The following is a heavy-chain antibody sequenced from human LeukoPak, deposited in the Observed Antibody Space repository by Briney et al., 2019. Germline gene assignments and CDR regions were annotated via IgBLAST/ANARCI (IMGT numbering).Heavy chain of an antibody. CDR2: IYYSGST. Sequence: SETLSLTCTVSGGSISSSSYYWGWIRQPPGKGLEWIGSIYYSGSTYYNPSLKSRVTISVDTSKNQFSLKLSSVTAADTAVYYCARLRSTMVRGVIMRWFDPWGQGTLVTVSS. V-gene: IGHV4-39*01. J-gene: IGHJ5*02. CDR3: ARLRSTMVRGVIMRWFDP. D-gene: IGHD3-10*01. CDR1: GGSISSSSYY.